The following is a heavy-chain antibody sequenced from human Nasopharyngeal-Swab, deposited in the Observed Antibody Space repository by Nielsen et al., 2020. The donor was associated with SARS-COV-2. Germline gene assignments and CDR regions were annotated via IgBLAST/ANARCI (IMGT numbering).Heavy chain of an antibody. Sequence: ASVKVSCKASGYTFTSYYMHWVRQAPGQGLEWMGIINPSGGSTSYAQKFQGRVTMTRDTSTSTVYMELSSLRSEDTAVYYCVRDRRGSYYDIKFDYWGQGTLVTVSS. CDR2: INPSGGST. J-gene: IGHJ4*02. D-gene: IGHD1-26*01. CDR3: VRDRRGSYYDIKFDY. V-gene: IGHV1-46*01. CDR1: GYTFTSYY.